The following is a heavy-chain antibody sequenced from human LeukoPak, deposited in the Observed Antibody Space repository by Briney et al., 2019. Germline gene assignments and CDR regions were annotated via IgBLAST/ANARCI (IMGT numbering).Heavy chain of an antibody. D-gene: IGHD3-10*01. V-gene: IGHV3-74*01. CDR2: INSDGSST. Sequence: GGSLRLSCAASGFTFSSYWMHRVRQAPGKGLVWVSRINSDGSSTSYADSVKGRFTISRDNAKNTLYLQMNSLRAEDTAVYYCASFGRYNWFDPWGQGTLVTVSS. J-gene: IGHJ5*02. CDR3: ASFGRYNWFDP. CDR1: GFTFSSYW.